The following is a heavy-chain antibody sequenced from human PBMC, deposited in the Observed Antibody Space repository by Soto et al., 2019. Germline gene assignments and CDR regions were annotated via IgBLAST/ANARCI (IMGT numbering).Heavy chain of an antibody. J-gene: IGHJ5*02. CDR1: GYTLAEVS. V-gene: IGHV1-24*01. CDR3: TTAAYCSGATCYSGHNWFDP. D-gene: IGHD2-15*01. Sequence: ASVKVSCKISGYTLAEVSIHWVRQAPGKGLEWMGGFDPELDEAIFAQRFQGRLTMTEDSSADTAYMEMNTLTSEDTAIYYCTTAAYCSGATCYSGHNWFDPWGQGTLVTVSS. CDR2: FDPELDEA.